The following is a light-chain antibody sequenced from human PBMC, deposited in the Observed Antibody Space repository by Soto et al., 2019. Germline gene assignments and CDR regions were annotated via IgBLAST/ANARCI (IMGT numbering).Light chain of an antibody. Sequence: DIVLTQSPGTLSLSPGERATLSCRASQSVSNIYIAWYQQKPGQAPRVLIYGASRRATGIPDRFSGSGSGTDFTLTISRLEPEDFAVYYCQQYGSSPLTFGGGTRWIS. CDR1: QSVSNIY. V-gene: IGKV3-20*01. CDR2: GAS. J-gene: IGKJ4*01. CDR3: QQYGSSPLT.